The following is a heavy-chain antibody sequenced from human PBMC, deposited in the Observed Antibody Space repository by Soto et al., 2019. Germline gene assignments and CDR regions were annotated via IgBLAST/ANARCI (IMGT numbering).Heavy chain of an antibody. CDR1: GLTFCSSA. V-gene: IGHV3-30-3*01. CDR2: ISYDGSNK. Sequence: GSLKLSCAASGLTFCSSAVAWVRQAPGKGLEWVAVISYDGSNKYFADAVKGRFTISRDNSMNTLYLQMNSPRAEDTAVYYCARVIRGVKDYYYGMDVWGQGTTVTVSS. J-gene: IGHJ6*02. CDR3: ARVIRGVKDYYYGMDV. D-gene: IGHD3-10*01.